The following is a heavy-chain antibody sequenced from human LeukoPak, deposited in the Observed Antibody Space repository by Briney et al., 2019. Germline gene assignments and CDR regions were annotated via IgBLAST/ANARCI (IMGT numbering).Heavy chain of an antibody. J-gene: IGHJ3*02. Sequence: SVKVSCKASGGTFSSYAISWVRQAPGQGLEWMGRIIPIFGTANYAQKFQGRVTITTDESTSTAYMELSSLRSEDTAVYYCARECLRLGELSCSVNAFDIWGQGTMVTVSS. D-gene: IGHD3-16*02. V-gene: IGHV1-69*05. CDR1: GGTFSSYA. CDR3: ARECLRLGELSCSVNAFDI. CDR2: IIPIFGTA.